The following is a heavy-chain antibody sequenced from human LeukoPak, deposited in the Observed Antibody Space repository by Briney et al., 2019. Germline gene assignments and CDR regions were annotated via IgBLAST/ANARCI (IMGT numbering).Heavy chain of an antibody. CDR1: GFTFSSYA. CDR3: ARDLRFGELLPYFDY. Sequence: GGSLRLSCAGSGFTFSSYAMHWVRQAPGKGLEWVSAIGTGGGTYYADSVKGRFTISRDNAKNSLYLQMNSLRAEDMAVCYCARDLRFGELLPYFDYWGQGTLVTVSS. J-gene: IGHJ4*02. D-gene: IGHD3-10*01. V-gene: IGHV3/OR16-10*01. CDR2: IGTGGGT.